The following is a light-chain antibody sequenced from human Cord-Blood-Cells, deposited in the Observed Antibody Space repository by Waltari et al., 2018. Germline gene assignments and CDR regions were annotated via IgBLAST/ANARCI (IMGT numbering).Light chain of an antibody. V-gene: IGKV3-20*01. Sequence: EIVLTQSPGTLSLSPGDRDTLSCRASQSVSSSYLAWYQQKPGQAPRLLIYGASSRATGIPDRFSGSGSGTDFTLTISRLEPEDFAVYYCQQYGSSYTFGQGTKLEIK. CDR1: QSVSSSY. CDR3: QQYGSSYT. CDR2: GAS. J-gene: IGKJ2*01.